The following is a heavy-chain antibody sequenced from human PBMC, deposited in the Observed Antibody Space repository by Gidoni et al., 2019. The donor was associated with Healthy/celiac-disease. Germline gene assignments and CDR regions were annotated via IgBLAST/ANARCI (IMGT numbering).Heavy chain of an antibody. Sequence: EVQLVQSGAEVKKPGESLKISCQGSGYSFTSYWIGWVRQSPGKGLEWMGISYTGDCDNRYSPAIQGQVTISADKSSSTAYLQWSSLKASDTAMYYFARRDRLRFLEWLSWGQGTLVTVSS. V-gene: IGHV5-51*01. CDR2: SYTGDCDN. CDR3: ARRDRLRFLEWLS. J-gene: IGHJ5*02. D-gene: IGHD3-3*01. CDR1: GYSFTSYW.